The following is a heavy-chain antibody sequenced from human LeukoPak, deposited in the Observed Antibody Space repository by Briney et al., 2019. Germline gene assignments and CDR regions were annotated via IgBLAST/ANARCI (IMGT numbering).Heavy chain of an antibody. CDR2: ISATGGST. V-gene: IGHV3-23*01. D-gene: IGHD6-19*01. CDR3: AKGGYSSGWRNYFDY. CDR1: GFTFSSYG. J-gene: IGHJ4*02. Sequence: GGSLILSCAASGFTFSSYGITWVRQAPGKGLEWVSTISATGGSTYYADSVKGRFTISRDNSKDTLYLQMNSLRAEDTAVYYCAKGGYSSGWRNYFDYWGQGTLVTVSS.